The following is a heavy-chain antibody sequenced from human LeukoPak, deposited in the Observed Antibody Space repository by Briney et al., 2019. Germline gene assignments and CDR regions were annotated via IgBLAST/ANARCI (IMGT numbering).Heavy chain of an antibody. V-gene: IGHV3-30*02. CDR2: IRYDGSNK. Sequence: GGSLRLSCAASGFTFSSYGMHWVRQAPGKGLEWVAFIRYDGSNKYYADSVKGRFTISRDNSKNTLYLQMNSLRAEDTAVYYCAKDPRVLLWFGELGNYMDVWGKGTTVTVSS. J-gene: IGHJ6*03. CDR3: AKDPRVLLWFGELGNYMDV. CDR1: GFTFSSYG. D-gene: IGHD3-10*01.